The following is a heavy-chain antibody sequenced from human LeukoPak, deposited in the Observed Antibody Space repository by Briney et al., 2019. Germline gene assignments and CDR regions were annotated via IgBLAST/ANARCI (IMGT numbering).Heavy chain of an antibody. Sequence: SETLSLTCTVSGGSISSHYWSWIRQPPGKGLEWIGYIYYSGGTNYSPSLKSRVTISVDTSRNHFSLKLNSLTAADTAVYYCARGRANFDPWGQGTLVTVSS. V-gene: IGHV4-59*11. CDR2: IYYSGGT. CDR3: ARGRANFDP. J-gene: IGHJ5*02. CDR1: GGSISSHY.